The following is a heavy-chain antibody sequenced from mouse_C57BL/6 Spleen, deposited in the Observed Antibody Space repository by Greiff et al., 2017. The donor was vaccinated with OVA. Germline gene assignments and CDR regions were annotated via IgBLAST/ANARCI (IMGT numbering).Heavy chain of an antibody. CDR3: APSYDEYDGYAMDY. CDR2: IYPGDGDP. D-gene: IGHD2-4*01. CDR1: GYAFSSYW. J-gene: IGHJ4*01. Sequence: QVQLKQSGAELVKPGASVKISCKASGYAFSSYWMNWVKQRPGQGLEWIGQIYPGDGDPKYNGKFKGKATLTAAKSSSTAYMQLSSLTSEDAAVDFCAPSYDEYDGYAMDYWGQGTSVTVSS. V-gene: IGHV1-80*01.